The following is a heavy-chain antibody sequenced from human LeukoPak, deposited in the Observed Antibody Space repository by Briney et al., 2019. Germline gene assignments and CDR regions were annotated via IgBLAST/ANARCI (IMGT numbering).Heavy chain of an antibody. J-gene: IGHJ3*01. CDR1: GYTFTGYY. CDR3: ARVRLGRGVDDAFDV. D-gene: IGHD3-10*01. Sequence: ASVKVSCKASGYTFTGYYIHWVRQAPGQGPEWMGRMNPNSGGAHYAQNFQGRVTMTRDTSISTAYMELTSLRSDDTAVYYCARVRLGRGVDDAFDVWGQGTMVTLSP. V-gene: IGHV1-2*06. CDR2: MNPNSGGA.